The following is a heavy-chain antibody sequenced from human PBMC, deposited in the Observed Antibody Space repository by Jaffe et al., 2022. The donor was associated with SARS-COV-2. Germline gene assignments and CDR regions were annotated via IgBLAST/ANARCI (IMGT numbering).Heavy chain of an antibody. J-gene: IGHJ3*02. D-gene: IGHD2-15*01. CDR1: GFTFDDYA. V-gene: IGHV3-43*02. Sequence: EVQLVESGGGVVQPGGSLRLSCAASGFTFDDYAMHWVRQAPGKGLEWVSLISGDGGSTYYADSVKGRFTISRDNSKNSLYLQMNSLRTEDTALYYCAKGGGYCSGGSCYSGAFDIWGQGTMVTVSS. CDR2: ISGDGGST. CDR3: AKGGGYCSGGSCYSGAFDI.